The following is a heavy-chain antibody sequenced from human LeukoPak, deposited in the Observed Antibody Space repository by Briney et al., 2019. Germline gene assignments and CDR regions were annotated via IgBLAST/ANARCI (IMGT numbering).Heavy chain of an antibody. J-gene: IGHJ6*03. CDR2: IYYSGST. V-gene: IGHV4-59*01. CDR3: ARESLGYSYGFPHYYYMDV. Sequence: SETLSLTCTVSGGSISSYYWSWIRQPPGKGLEWIRYIYYSGSTNYNPSLKSQVTISVDTSKNQFSLKLSSVTAADTAVYYCARESLGYSYGFPHYYYMDVWGKGTTVTVSS. D-gene: IGHD5-18*01. CDR1: GGSISSYY.